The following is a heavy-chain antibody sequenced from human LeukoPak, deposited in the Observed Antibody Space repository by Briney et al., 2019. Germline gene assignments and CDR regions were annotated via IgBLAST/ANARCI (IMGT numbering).Heavy chain of an antibody. CDR1: GYSFTING. CDR2: ISANSGNT. J-gene: IGHJ4*02. V-gene: IGHV1-18*01. D-gene: IGHD3-16*01. Sequence: GASVTVSCKPSGYSFTINGISWVRQAPGQGLEWMAWISANSGNTNYAQNFQDRVTLTTDTSTSTAYMELRSLRSDDTAVYYCARDVNYAFDYWGQGTLVTVSS. CDR3: ARDVNYAFDY.